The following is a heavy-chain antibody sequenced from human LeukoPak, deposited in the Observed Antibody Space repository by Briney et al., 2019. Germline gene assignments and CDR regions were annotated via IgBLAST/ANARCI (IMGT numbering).Heavy chain of an antibody. D-gene: IGHD6-13*01. J-gene: IGHJ5*02. CDR1: VGSISSYY. CDR3: ARYYRQQPDWFDP. Sequence: SETLSLTCTVPVGSISSYYWSWIRQPPGKGLEWIAHIYYSGSTNYNPSLKSRVTISVDTSKNQFSLKLSSVTAADTAVYYCARYYRQQPDWFDPWGQGTLVTVSS. CDR2: IYYSGST. V-gene: IGHV4-59*01.